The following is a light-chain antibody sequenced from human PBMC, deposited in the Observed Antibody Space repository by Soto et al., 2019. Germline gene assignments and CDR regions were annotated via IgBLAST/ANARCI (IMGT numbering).Light chain of an antibody. Sequence: ETGLTQSPATLSVSPGESANLPLTASQSVSTYLAWYQQKPGQSPRLLIYGASSRATGIPPTFSGSGSGTDFTLTISRLEPEDFAVYYCQQYDSSPPIPFGQGKRLE. CDR3: QQYDSSPPIP. V-gene: IGKV3-20*01. CDR2: GAS. CDR1: QSVSTY. J-gene: IGKJ5*01.